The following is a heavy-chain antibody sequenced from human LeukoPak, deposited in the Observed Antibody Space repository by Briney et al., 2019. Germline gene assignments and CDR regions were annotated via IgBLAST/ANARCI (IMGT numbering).Heavy chain of an antibody. CDR2: INYSGSA. CDR3: ARTKVYYVDY. Sequence: SETLSLTCAVYGGPFSGYYWSCIRQPPGKGLEWIGEINYSGSANYNPSLKSRVTISVDTSKNQFSLKLTSVTAADTAVYYCARTKVYYVDYWGQGSLVTVSS. V-gene: IGHV4-34*01. CDR1: GGPFSGYY. J-gene: IGHJ4*02.